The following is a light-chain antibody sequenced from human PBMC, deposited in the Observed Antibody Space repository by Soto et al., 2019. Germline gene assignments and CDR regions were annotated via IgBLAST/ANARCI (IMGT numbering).Light chain of an antibody. CDR3: QQYYDWPPLT. V-gene: IGKV3-20*01. CDR2: GAS. Sequence: EIVLTQSPGTLSLYPGERATLSCRASQSVSSSYLAWYQQKPGQAPRLLIYGASSRATGIPDRFSGSGSGTDFTLTISSLQSEDFAVYYCQQYYDWPPLTFGGGTKVDIK. J-gene: IGKJ4*01. CDR1: QSVSSSY.